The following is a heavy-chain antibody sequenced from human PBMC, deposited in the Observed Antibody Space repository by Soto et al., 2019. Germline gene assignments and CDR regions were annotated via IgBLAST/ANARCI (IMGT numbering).Heavy chain of an antibody. Sequence: HPGGSLRLSCAASGFTFSSYGMHWVRQAPGKGLEWVAVISYDGSNKYYADSVKGRFTISRDNSKNTLYLQMNSLRAEDTAVYYCAKDRQVTGTTRYYYGMDVWGQGTTVTVSS. V-gene: IGHV3-30*18. CDR2: ISYDGSNK. CDR3: AKDRQVTGTTRYYYGMDV. J-gene: IGHJ6*02. D-gene: IGHD1-7*01. CDR1: GFTFSSYG.